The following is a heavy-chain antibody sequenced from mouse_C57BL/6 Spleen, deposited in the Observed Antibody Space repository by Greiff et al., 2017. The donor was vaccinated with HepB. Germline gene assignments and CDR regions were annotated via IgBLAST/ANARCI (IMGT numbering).Heavy chain of an antibody. J-gene: IGHJ1*03. D-gene: IGHD1-1*01. CDR3: ARSFYYGSTFDV. Sequence: EVQVVESGGGLVKPGGSLKLSCAASGFTFSDYGMHWVRQAPEKGLEWVAYISSGSSTIYYADTVKGRFTISRDNAKSTLFLQMTSLRSEDTAMYYCARSFYYGSTFDVWGTGTTVTVSS. CDR1: GFTFSDYG. CDR2: ISSGSSTI. V-gene: IGHV5-17*01.